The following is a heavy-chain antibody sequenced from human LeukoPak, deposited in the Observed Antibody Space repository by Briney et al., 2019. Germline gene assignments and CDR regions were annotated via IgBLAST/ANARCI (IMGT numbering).Heavy chain of an antibody. CDR2: INHSGST. V-gene: IGHV4-34*01. J-gene: IGHJ3*02. Sequence: SETLSLTCAVYGGSFSGYYWSWIRQPPGKGLEWIGEINHSGSTNYNPSLKSRVTISVDTSKNQFSPKLSSVTAADTAVYYCARASTVADAFDIWGQGTMVTVSS. D-gene: IGHD4-23*01. CDR1: GGSFSGYY. CDR3: ARASTVADAFDI.